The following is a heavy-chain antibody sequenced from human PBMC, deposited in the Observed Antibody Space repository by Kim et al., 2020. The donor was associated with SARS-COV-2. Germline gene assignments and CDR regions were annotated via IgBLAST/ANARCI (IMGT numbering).Heavy chain of an antibody. V-gene: IGHV1-18*01. D-gene: IGHD6-19*01. Sequence: ASVKVSCKASGYTFTSYGISWVRQAPGQGLEWMGWISAYNGNTNYAQKLQGRVTMTTDTSTSTAYMELRSLRSDDTAVYYCARDGGGPVAGTEGIDYWGQGTLVTVSS. CDR1: GYTFTSYG. CDR2: ISAYNGNT. J-gene: IGHJ4*02. CDR3: ARDGGGPVAGTEGIDY.